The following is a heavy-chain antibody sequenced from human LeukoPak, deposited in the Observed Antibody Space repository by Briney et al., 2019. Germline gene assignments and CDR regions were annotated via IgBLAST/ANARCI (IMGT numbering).Heavy chain of an antibody. D-gene: IGHD5-18*01. CDR3: ARDPGYSYAMDS. CDR2: ISHGSSRI. Sequence: GGPLRLSCAASGFTFSSYSMNWVRQAPGKGLEWISYISHGSSRIFYADFVEGRFTVSRDDAKNALYLQMNSLRVEDTAVYYRARDPGYSYAMDSWGQGTLVIVSS. CDR1: GFTFSSYS. V-gene: IGHV3-48*01. J-gene: IGHJ4*02.